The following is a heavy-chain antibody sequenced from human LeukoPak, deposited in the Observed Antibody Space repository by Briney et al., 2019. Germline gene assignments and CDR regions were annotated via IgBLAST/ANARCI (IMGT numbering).Heavy chain of an antibody. CDR2: IGGSDDRT. D-gene: IGHD4-23*01. Sequence: GGSLGLSCAASGFTFSQNAMSWVRQAPGKGLEWVSAIGGSDDRTDYADSVKGRFTISRDISKNTLYLQMNSLRAEDTAVYFCAKDLFRWAFDYWGQGTLVTVSS. V-gene: IGHV3-23*01. CDR1: GFTFSQNA. J-gene: IGHJ4*02. CDR3: AKDLFRWAFDY.